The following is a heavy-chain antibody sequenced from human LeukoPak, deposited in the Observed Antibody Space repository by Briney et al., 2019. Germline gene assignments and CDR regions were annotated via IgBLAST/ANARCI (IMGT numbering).Heavy chain of an antibody. CDR3: AKKEYYDILTGYWFDY. CDR1: GFSFSSYW. Sequence: GGSLRLSCAASGFSFSSYWVSWVRQAPGKGLEWVANIQQDGSTKYYVDSVKGRFTISRDNSKNTLYLQMNSLRAEDTAVYYCAKKEYYDILTGYWFDYWGQGTLVTVSS. D-gene: IGHD3-9*01. J-gene: IGHJ4*02. CDR2: IQQDGSTK. V-gene: IGHV3-7*03.